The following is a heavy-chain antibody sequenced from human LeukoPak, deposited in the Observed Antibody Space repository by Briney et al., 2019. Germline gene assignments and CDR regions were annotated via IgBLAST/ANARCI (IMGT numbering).Heavy chain of an antibody. D-gene: IGHD3-3*01. CDR1: GGSFRGYY. Sequence: SETLSLTCTVHGGSFRGYYWRWIRQPPGKGLEGIGEINHSGTTNYNPSLKSRVTISVDKSKNQFSLKLNSVTAADRAVYYCARSDFWSGYANYWGQGTLVTVSS. CDR3: ARSDFWSGYANY. J-gene: IGHJ4*02. CDR2: INHSGTT. V-gene: IGHV4-34*01.